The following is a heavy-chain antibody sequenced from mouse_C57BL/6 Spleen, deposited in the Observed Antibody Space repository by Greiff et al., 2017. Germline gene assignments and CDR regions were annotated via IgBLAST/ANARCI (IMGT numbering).Heavy chain of an antibody. V-gene: IGHV1-83*01. CDR3: REDGSSPWFAY. J-gene: IGHJ3*01. CDR1: YTFTDYYM. D-gene: IGHD1-1*01. Sequence: VQLQQSGPELVKPGASVKMSCKASGYTFTDYYMHWVKQKPGKGLAWIGEIYPGSGNTYYNEKFKGKPSITADTSSSTAYMQLSSLTAEDSAVYFWAREDGSSPWFAYWGQGTLVTVAA. CDR2: YPGSGNTY.